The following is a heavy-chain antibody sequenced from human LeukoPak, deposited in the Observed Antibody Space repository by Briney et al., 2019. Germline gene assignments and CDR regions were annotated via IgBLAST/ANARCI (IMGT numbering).Heavy chain of an antibody. V-gene: IGHV3-23*01. Sequence: GGSLRLSCAASRFTFSSYAMSWVRQAPGKGLEWVSAISGSGGSTYYADSVKGRFTISRDNSKNTLYLQMNSLRAEDTAVYYCAKVQVTLGSSWPRAPFDYWGQGTLVTVSS. CDR1: RFTFSSYA. J-gene: IGHJ4*02. CDR2: ISGSGGST. CDR3: AKVQVTLGSSWPRAPFDY. D-gene: IGHD6-13*01.